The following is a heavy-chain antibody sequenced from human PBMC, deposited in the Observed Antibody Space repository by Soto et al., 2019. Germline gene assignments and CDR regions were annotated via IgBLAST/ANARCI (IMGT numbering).Heavy chain of an antibody. CDR3: ARAVLAGFDS. Sequence: GASVKVSCKASGYSFTSLDINWVRQTAGQGLEWMGWMQPSTGRTGYAQKFQGRVTMTRDTSINTAYMELTTLTSDDTAFYYCARAVLAGFDSWGQGPLVTFSS. CDR2: MQPSTGRT. D-gene: IGHD6-6*01. V-gene: IGHV1-8*01. CDR1: GYSFTSLD. J-gene: IGHJ4*02.